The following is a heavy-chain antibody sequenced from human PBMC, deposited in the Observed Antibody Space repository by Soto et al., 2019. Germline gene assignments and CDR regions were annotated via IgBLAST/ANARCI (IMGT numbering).Heavy chain of an antibody. Sequence: GGSLRLSCAASGFTFNFYAMHWVRQAPGKGLEWVSVISFDGTFIYYADSVKGRFTISRDNSRNVLYLEMNSLRNEDTAVYFCARRXFFCDGCYSPGDNAMDVWGQGTTVTVSS. CDR2: ISFDGTFI. CDR3: ARRXFFCDGCYSPGDNAMDV. J-gene: IGHJ6*02. CDR1: GFTFNFYA. V-gene: IGHV3-30*04. D-gene: IGHD2-21*01.